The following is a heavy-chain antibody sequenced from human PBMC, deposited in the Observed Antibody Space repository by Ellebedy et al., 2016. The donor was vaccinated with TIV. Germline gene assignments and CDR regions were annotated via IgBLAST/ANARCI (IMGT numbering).Heavy chain of an antibody. CDR1: GGTFSSYA. D-gene: IGHD3-10*01. CDR2: IIPIFGTA. Sequence: AASVKVSCKASGGTFSSYAISWVRQAPGQGLEWMGGIIPIFGTANYAQKFQGRVTITADESTSTAYMELSSLRSEDTAVYYCARGGYGSGSYRSFDYWGQGTLVTVSS. J-gene: IGHJ4*02. V-gene: IGHV1-69*13. CDR3: ARGGYGSGSYRSFDY.